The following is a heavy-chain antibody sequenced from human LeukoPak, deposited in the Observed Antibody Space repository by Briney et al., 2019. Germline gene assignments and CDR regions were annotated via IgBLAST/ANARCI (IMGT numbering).Heavy chain of an antibody. Sequence: SETLSLTCTVSGGSTSSYYWSWIRQPPGKGLEWIGYIYYSGSTNYNPSLKSRVTISVDTSKNQFSLKLSSVTAADTAVYYCARGTAVWFGELPLPNYYYYYMDVWGKGTTVTISS. CDR1: GGSTSSYY. V-gene: IGHV4-59*01. CDR3: ARGTAVWFGELPLPNYYYYYMDV. J-gene: IGHJ6*03. CDR2: IYYSGST. D-gene: IGHD3-10*01.